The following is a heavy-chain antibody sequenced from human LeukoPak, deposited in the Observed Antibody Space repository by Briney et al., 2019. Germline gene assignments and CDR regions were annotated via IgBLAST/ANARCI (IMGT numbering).Heavy chain of an antibody. Sequence: GGSLRLSCAASGFTFSSYGMHWVRQAPGKGLEWVALISNDAGKYYYADSVKGRFTISRDNSKNTLYLQMNSLRAEDTAVYFCAKDRRLYDILTPFDYWGQGTLVTVSS. CDR2: ISNDAGKY. CDR3: AKDRRLYDILTPFDY. V-gene: IGHV3-30*18. D-gene: IGHD3-9*01. CDR1: GFTFSSYG. J-gene: IGHJ4*02.